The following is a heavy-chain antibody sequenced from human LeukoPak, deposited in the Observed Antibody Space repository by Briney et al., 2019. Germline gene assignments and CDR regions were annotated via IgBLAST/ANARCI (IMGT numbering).Heavy chain of an antibody. CDR1: GFTFSSYS. J-gene: IGHJ4*02. CDR2: ISSSSSYI. CDR3: AREGIAAAGMYY. Sequence: AGGSLRLSCAASGFTFSSYSMNWVRQAPGKGLEWVSSISSSSSYIYYADSVKGRFTISRDNAKNSLYLQMNSLRAEDTAVYYCAREGIAAAGMYYWGQGTLVTVSS. V-gene: IGHV3-21*01. D-gene: IGHD6-13*01.